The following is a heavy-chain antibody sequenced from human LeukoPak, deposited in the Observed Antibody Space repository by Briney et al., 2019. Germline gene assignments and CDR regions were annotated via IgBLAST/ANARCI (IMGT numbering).Heavy chain of an antibody. J-gene: IGHJ4*02. V-gene: IGHV4-61*02. CDR3: ARDLGAIDY. Sequence: PSQTLSLTCTVSGGSISSGSYYWSWIRQPAGKGLEWIGRIYTSGSTNYNPSLKSRVTISVDTSKNQFSLKLSSVTAADTAVYYCARDLGAIDYWGQGTLVTVSS. CDR1: GGSISSGSYY. CDR2: IYTSGST. D-gene: IGHD1-26*01.